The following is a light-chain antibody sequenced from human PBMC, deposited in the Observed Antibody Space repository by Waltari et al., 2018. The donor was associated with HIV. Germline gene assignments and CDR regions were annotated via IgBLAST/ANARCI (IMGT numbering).Light chain of an antibody. V-gene: IGKV1-5*03. Sequence: DIQMTQFPSTLSASVGDRVTITCRASQSISRYLAWYQQKPGKAPKLLIYRASNLQNGVPARFSGSGSGTEYTHTSSSLQPDDFATYYGQQYNSWWTFGQGTKVEIK. CDR3: QQYNSWWT. CDR2: RAS. CDR1: QSISRY. J-gene: IGKJ1*01.